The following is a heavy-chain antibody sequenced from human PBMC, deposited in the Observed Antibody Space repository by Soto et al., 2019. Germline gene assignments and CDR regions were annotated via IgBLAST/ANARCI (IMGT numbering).Heavy chain of an antibody. CDR2: IYYSGST. V-gene: IGHV4-39*01. Sequence: QLQLQESGPGLVKPSETLSLTCTVSGGSISSSSYYWGWIRQPPGKGLEWIGSIYYSGSTYYNPSLKSRVTISVDTSKNQFSLKLSSVTAADTAVYYCARLWYREQLVPAGSPRWGQGTLVTVSS. J-gene: IGHJ4*02. CDR1: GGSISSSSYY. D-gene: IGHD6-13*01. CDR3: ARLWYREQLVPAGSPR.